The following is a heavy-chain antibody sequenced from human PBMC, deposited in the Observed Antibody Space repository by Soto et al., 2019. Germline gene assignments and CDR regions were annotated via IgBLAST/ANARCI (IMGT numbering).Heavy chain of an antibody. V-gene: IGHV3-23*01. J-gene: IGHJ4*02. Sequence: VQLLESGGGLVQPGGSLRLSCAASGFTFSSYAMSWVRQAPGKGLEWVSAISGSGGSTYYADSVKGRFTISRDNSKNTLYLQMNSLRAEDTAVYYCAKDTGLLWFGELPTYFDYWGQGTLVTVSS. D-gene: IGHD3-10*01. CDR3: AKDTGLLWFGELPTYFDY. CDR1: GFTFSSYA. CDR2: ISGSGGST.